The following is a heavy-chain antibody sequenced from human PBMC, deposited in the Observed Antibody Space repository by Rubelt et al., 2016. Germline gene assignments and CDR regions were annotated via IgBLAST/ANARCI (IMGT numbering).Heavy chain of an antibody. CDR1: GASISSRSYF. CDR2: IYYSGST. D-gene: IGHD2-8*01. CDR3: ARGFGWDVLRVYAITSVYFDL. Sequence: QLQLQESGPGLVKPSETLSLTCTVSGASISSRSYFWGWIRQPPGKGLEWIGSIYYSGSTYYNPSLKSRVTISGETSKNQVSLKLSSVTAADRAVYYGARGFGWDVLRVYAITSVYFDLWGRGTLVTVSS. V-gene: IGHV4-39*01. J-gene: IGHJ2*01.